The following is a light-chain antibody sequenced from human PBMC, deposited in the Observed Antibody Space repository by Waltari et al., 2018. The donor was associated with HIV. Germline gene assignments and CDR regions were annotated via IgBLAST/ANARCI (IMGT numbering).Light chain of an antibody. V-gene: IGLV2-23*02. Sequence: QSALTQPASVSGSPGQSITISCTGTSSDFGGYNLVSWYQQNPGKAPKFMLYDVSKRPSGVSNRCSGSKSGNTAALTIPGLQAEDGADYYGCAYAGSTTYVIFGGGTKRTVL. CDR2: DVS. CDR1: SSDFGGYNL. CDR3: CAYAGSTTYVI. J-gene: IGLJ2*01.